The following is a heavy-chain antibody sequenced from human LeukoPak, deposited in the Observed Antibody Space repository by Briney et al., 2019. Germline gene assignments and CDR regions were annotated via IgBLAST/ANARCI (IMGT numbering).Heavy chain of an antibody. Sequence: ASVKVSCKASGYTFTSYDINWVRQATGQGLEWMGWISAYNGNTNYAQKLQGRVTMTTDTSTSTAYMELRSLRSDDTAVYYCARSRIQGNWFDPWGQGTLVTVSS. CDR2: ISAYNGNT. CDR1: GYTFTSYD. CDR3: ARSRIQGNWFDP. V-gene: IGHV1-18*01. J-gene: IGHJ5*02. D-gene: IGHD3-3*02.